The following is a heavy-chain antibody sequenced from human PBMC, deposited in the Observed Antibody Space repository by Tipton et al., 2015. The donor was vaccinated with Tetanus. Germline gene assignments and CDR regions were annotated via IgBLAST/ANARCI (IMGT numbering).Heavy chain of an antibody. CDR1: GGSIISYY. V-gene: IGHV4-59*08. D-gene: IGHD3-9*01. J-gene: IGHJ4*02. CDR3: ARLGYDILTGYHYDY. CDR2: IYSSGST. Sequence: TLSLTCTVSGGSIISYYWSWIRQPAGKGLEWLGYIYSSGSTNYNSSLRNRITISVDTSKNQFSLKLSSVTAADTAVYYCARLGYDILTGYHYDYWGQGTLVTVSS.